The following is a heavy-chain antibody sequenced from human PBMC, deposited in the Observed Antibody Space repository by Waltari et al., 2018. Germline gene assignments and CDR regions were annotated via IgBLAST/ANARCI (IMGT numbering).Heavy chain of an antibody. CDR1: GYSITSGYY. V-gene: IGHV4-38-2*02. Sequence: QVQLQESGPGLVKPSETLSLTCTVSGYSITSGYYWGCIRQPPGTGLEWSGSIYHSGNTYYNPSLKSRLTRSVDTSKNQFSLRLSSVAAAYTAVYYCARAPMSGAATGTFDFWGLGSLVTVSP. J-gene: IGHJ4*02. D-gene: IGHD6-13*01. CDR2: IYHSGNT. CDR3: ARAPMSGAATGTFDF.